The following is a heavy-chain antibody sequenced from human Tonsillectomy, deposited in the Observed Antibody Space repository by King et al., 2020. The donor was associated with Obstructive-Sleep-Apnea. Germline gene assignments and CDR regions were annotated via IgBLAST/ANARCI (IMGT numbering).Heavy chain of an antibody. J-gene: IGHJ4*02. CDR2: MNQDGSDK. CDR3: ARADDYGAHFDY. D-gene: IGHD4-17*01. CDR1: GFTFSSYW. Sequence: VQLVESGGGLVQPGGSLRLSCVASGFTFSSYWMSWVRQAPGKGLQWVANMNQDGSDKYYVDSVKGRFTISRDNAKNSMSLQMSSLRVEDTAVYYCARADDYGAHFDYWGQGTLVTVSS. V-gene: IGHV3-7*03.